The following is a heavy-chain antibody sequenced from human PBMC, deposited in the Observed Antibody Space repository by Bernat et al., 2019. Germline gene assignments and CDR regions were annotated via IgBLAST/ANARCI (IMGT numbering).Heavy chain of an antibody. CDR3: ARDWTTQTYYYGMDV. CDR2: ISSSSSTI. Sequence: EVQLVESGGGLVQPGGSLRLSCAASGFTFSSYSMNWVRQAPGKGLEWVSYISSSSSTIYYADSVKGRFTISRDNAKNSLYLQMNSLRDEDTAVYYCARDWTTQTYYYGMDVWGQGTTVTVSS. D-gene: IGHD3/OR15-3a*01. CDR1: GFTFSSYS. J-gene: IGHJ6*02. V-gene: IGHV3-48*02.